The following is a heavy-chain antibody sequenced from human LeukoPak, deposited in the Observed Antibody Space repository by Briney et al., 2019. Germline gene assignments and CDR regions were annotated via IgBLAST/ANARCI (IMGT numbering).Heavy chain of an antibody. CDR3: ARNSSGWSPLGEIQSAPHCFDY. Sequence: SETLSLTCGVSGNFISRGYYWAWIRQPPGKGLEWIGSIYKSGSTYYNPSLKSRVTMSVEMSKNQFSLKLSSVTAADTAVYYCARNSSGWSPLGEIQSAPHCFDYWGQGTLVTVSS. V-gene: IGHV4-38-2*01. CDR2: IYKSGST. J-gene: IGHJ4*02. D-gene: IGHD6-19*01. CDR1: GNFISRGYY.